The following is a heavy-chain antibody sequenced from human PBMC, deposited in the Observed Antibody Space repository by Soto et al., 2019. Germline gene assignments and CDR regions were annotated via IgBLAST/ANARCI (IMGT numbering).Heavy chain of an antibody. V-gene: IGHV4-61*01. CDR1: GGAVSSGSYH. CDR3: ARVGAYDIEIDY. J-gene: IGHJ4*02. CDR2: IYYSGST. Sequence: SETLSLTCTVSGGAVSSGSYHWGWIRQPPGKGLEWIGYIYYSGSTNYNPSLKSRVTISVDTSKNQFSLKLSSVTAADTAVYYCARVGAYDIEIDYWGQGTLVTVSS. D-gene: IGHD3-9*01.